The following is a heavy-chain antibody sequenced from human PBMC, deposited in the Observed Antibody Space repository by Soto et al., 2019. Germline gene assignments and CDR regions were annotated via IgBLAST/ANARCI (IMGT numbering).Heavy chain of an antibody. CDR2: ISGSGSPT. Sequence: EVQLLESGGGLGQPGGSLRLSWAASGFSFSAYAMTWVRQAPGRGLEWVSAISGSGSPTYYADSVKGRFTISRDNSKNTLYLQMNSLRADDTAVYYCARDMSGGTYNYYYGMDVWGHGTTVTVSS. J-gene: IGHJ6*02. D-gene: IGHD1-26*01. CDR1: GFSFSAYA. V-gene: IGHV3-23*01. CDR3: ARDMSGGTYNYYYGMDV.